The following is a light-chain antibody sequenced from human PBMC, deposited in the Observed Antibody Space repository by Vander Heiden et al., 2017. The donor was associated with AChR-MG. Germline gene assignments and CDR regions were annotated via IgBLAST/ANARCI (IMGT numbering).Light chain of an antibody. Sequence: SYELIPPPSVSASPGQTASITVSGDNFGEKFVSWYLQRTGQNPVLVIYQNNKRPSGIPERFSGSNSGTTSTLTISGTQATDEADYYCQALYSNYVFGTGTQVTVL. V-gene: IGLV3-1*01. CDR2: QNN. J-gene: IGLJ1*01. CDR3: QALYSNYV. CDR1: NFGEKF.